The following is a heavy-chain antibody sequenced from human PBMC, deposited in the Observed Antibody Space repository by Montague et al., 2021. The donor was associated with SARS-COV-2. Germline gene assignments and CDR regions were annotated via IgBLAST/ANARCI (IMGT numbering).Heavy chain of an antibody. CDR2: ISHSGTT. V-gene: IGHV4-39*01. Sequence: SETLSLTCTVSGGSISSTTYRWGWIRQPPGKGLEWIGFISHSGTTFYNPSLNSRISMSVGTPQSQFSLNPTSVTAADTAVYYCARHYGSSLDSWGQGILVAVSS. CDR1: GGSISSTTYR. J-gene: IGHJ4*02. D-gene: IGHD4-17*01. CDR3: ARHYGSSLDS.